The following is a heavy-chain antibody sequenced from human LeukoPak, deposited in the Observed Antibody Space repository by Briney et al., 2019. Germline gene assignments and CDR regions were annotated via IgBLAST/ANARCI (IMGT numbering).Heavy chain of an antibody. CDR2: ISVSGGST. Sequence: GGSLRLSCAASGFTFSSYAMSWVRQAPGKGLEWVSDISVSGGSTYYADSVKGRFTISRDNSKNTLYLQMNSLRAEDTAVYYCAKHYGSGLDPWGQGTLVTVSS. CDR3: AKHYGSGLDP. V-gene: IGHV3-23*01. CDR1: GFTFSSYA. J-gene: IGHJ5*02. D-gene: IGHD3-10*01.